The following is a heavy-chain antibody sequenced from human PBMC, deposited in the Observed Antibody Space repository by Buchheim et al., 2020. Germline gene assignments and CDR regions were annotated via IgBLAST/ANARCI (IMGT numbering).Heavy chain of an antibody. J-gene: IGHJ5*02. CDR2: IYLGGST. V-gene: IGHV4-4*02. Sequence: QVQLQESGPGLVNPSGTLSLTCAVSGGSISSRNWWRWVRQPPGKGLEWIGEIYLGGSTNYSPSLKSRITISLDLPKNQLSLKMSSVTAADTAVYYCVRQLDNRFGPWGQGTL. D-gene: IGHD1-1*01. CDR1: GGSISSRNW. CDR3: VRQLDNRFGP.